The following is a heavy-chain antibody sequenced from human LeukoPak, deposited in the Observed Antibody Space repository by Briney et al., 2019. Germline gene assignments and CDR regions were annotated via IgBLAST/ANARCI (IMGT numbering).Heavy chain of an antibody. V-gene: IGHV3-23*01. CDR3: ARALAR. CDR2: ISGPDRRT. Sequence: GGSLRLSCAASGLTFSNYAMAWVRQAPGKGLEWVSTISGPDRRTYYADSVKGRFTISRDNSKNTVYLQMNSVRAEDTAVYYCARALARWGQGTLVTVSS. CDR1: GLTFSNYA. J-gene: IGHJ4*02.